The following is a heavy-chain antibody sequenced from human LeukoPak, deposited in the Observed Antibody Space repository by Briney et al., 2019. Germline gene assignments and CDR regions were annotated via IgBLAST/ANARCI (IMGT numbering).Heavy chain of an antibody. V-gene: IGHV3-53*01. CDR2: IYSGGST. Sequence: GGSLRLSCAASGFTVSSNSMSWVRQAPGKGLEWVSVIYSGGSTYYADSVKGRFTISRDNSKNTLYLQMNSLRAEDTAVYYCARDLSGSYFDYWGQGTLVTVSS. CDR3: ARDLSGSYFDY. J-gene: IGHJ4*02. D-gene: IGHD1-26*01. CDR1: GFTVSSNS.